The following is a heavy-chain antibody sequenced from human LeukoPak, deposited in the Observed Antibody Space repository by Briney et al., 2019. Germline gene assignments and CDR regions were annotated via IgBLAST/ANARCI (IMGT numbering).Heavy chain of an antibody. D-gene: IGHD3-22*01. CDR2: ISAYNGNT. Sequence: GASVKVSCKASGYTFTSYGISWVRQAPGQGLEWMGWISAYNGNTDYAQKLQGRVTMTTDTSTSTAYMELRSLRSDDTAVYYCAREGYMGVGYYDSSGYYGYYWGQGTLVTVSS. CDR1: GYTFTSYG. V-gene: IGHV1-18*01. J-gene: IGHJ4*02. CDR3: AREGYMGVGYYDSSGYYGYY.